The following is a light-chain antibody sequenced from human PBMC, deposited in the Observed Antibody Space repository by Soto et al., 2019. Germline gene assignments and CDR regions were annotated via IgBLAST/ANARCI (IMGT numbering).Light chain of an antibody. V-gene: IGKV1-5*03. Sequence: DIQMTQSPSTLSASVGDRVTITCRASQSISSWLAWYQQKPGKAPKLLIYKASSFESGVPSRFSGSGSGTEFTLTISTLQPDDFATFYCQHYNIYPWTFGQGTKVEIK. J-gene: IGKJ1*01. CDR2: KAS. CDR3: QHYNIYPWT. CDR1: QSISSW.